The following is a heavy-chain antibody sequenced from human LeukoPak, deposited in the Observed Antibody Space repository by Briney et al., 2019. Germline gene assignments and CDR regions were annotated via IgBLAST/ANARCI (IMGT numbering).Heavy chain of an antibody. D-gene: IGHD3-10*01. J-gene: IGHJ4*02. CDR2: IYHSGST. CDR1: GYSISSGYY. V-gene: IGHV4-38-2*02. Sequence: SETLSLTCTVSGYSISSGYYWGWIRQPPGKGLEWIGSIYHSGSTYYNPSLKSRVTISVDTSKNQFSLKLSSVTAADTAVYYCARDITMVRGDPPAFDYWGQGTLVTVSS. CDR3: ARDITMVRGDPPAFDY.